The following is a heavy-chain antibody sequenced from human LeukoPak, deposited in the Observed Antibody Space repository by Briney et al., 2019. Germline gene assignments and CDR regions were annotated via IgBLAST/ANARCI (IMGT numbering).Heavy chain of an antibody. J-gene: IGHJ4*02. D-gene: IGHD3-16*01. CDR2: ISHSGIT. V-gene: IGHV4-34*01. Sequence: SETLSLTCAVYGGSFSDYYWSWIRQPPGKGLEWIGQISHSGITNYNPSLKSRVTMSVDTSMKHFSLKLSSVTAADTAIYFCARVSTHTFGFADYWGQGALVTVSS. CDR1: GGSFSDYY. CDR3: ARVSTHTFGFADY.